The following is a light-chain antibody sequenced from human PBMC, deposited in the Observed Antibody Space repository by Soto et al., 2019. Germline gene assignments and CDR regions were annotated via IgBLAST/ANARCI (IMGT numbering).Light chain of an antibody. J-gene: IGKJ1*01. V-gene: IGKV1-6*01. CDR2: GAS. Sequence: AIQLTQSPSSLSASVGDRVSITCRASQGIRNDLGWYQHKPGKAPKLLIHGASSLQSGVPSRFSGSASGTEFNLTISSLQPEDLATYYCLQDNSYPWTFGQGTKVEI. CDR3: LQDNSYPWT. CDR1: QGIRND.